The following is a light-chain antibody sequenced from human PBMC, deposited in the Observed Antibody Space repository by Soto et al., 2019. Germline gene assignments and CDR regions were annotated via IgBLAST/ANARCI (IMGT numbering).Light chain of an antibody. CDR2: GAS. CDR3: QQYNNWPYT. V-gene: IGKV3-15*01. J-gene: IGKJ2*01. Sequence: EIVMTQSPATLSVSPGDRATLSCRASQSVSSNLAWYQQKPGQAPRLLIIGASTRATGIPARFSGSGSGTEFTLTISSLQSEDFAVYYCQQYNNWPYTFGQGTKLEIK. CDR1: QSVSSN.